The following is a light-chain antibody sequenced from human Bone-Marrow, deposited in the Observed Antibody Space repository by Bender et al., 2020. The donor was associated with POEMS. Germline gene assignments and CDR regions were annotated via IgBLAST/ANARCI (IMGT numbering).Light chain of an antibody. CDR1: SSDVGAYNY. Sequence: QSALTQPHSASGSPGQSVTILCTGTSSDVGAYNYVSWYQQYPGKAPKLVIYEVSKRTSGVPDRFSGSKSGNTASLTVSSLQAEDEADYYCTSYAGSDNVLFGGGTTLTVL. CDR2: EVS. CDR3: TSYAGSDNVL. V-gene: IGLV2-8*01. J-gene: IGLJ3*02.